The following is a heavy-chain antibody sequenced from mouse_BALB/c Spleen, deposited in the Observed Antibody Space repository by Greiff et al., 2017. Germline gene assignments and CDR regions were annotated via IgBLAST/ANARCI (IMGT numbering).Heavy chain of an antibody. CDR3: ARTYSNYLAVWFAD. J-gene: IGHJ3*01. Sequence: VQLQQPGAELVKPGASVKLSCKASGYTFTSYWMHWVKQSHGKSLEWIGDINPNNGGTIYNQKFKGKATLTVDKSSSTAYMELRSLTSEDTAVYYCARTYSNYLAVWFADWGQGTLVTVSA. CDR2: INPNNGGT. V-gene: IGHV1-18*01. CDR1: GYTFTSYW. D-gene: IGHD2-5*01.